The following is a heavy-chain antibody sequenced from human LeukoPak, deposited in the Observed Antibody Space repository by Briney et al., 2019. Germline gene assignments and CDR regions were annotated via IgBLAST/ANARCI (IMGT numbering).Heavy chain of an antibody. J-gene: IGHJ6*03. V-gene: IGHV3-74*01. CDR1: GFTFSSYW. CDR3: ARAHGAGGLGYYYMDV. Sequence: PGGSLRLSCAASGFTFSSYWMHWVRQAPGKGLVWVSRINSDGSSTSYADSVKGRFTISRDNAKNTLYLQMNSLRAEDTALYYCARAHGAGGLGYYYMDVWGKGTTVTISS. CDR2: INSDGSST. D-gene: IGHD6-19*01.